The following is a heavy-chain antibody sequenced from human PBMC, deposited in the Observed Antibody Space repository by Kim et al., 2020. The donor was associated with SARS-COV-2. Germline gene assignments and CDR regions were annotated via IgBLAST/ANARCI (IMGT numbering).Heavy chain of an antibody. D-gene: IGHD2-2*01. V-gene: IGHV5-51*01. Sequence: GESLKISCKGSGYSFTNYWIGWVRQMPGKGLEWMGIIYPGDSDTRYSPSFQGQVTISADKSISTAYLQWSSLKASDTAMYYCARQVYCSSTGCPRYYYYYYMDVWGKGTTVTVSS. J-gene: IGHJ6*03. CDR3: ARQVYCSSTGCPRYYYYYYMDV. CDR2: IYPGDSDT. CDR1: GYSFTNYW.